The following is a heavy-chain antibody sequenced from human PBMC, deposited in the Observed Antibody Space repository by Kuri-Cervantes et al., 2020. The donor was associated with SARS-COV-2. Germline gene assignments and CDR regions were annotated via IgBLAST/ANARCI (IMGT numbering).Heavy chain of an antibody. CDR2: ISSSSSYK. V-gene: IGHV3-21*01. CDR3: TRDRGKITARIYYYYGMDV. CDR1: GFTFSSYS. J-gene: IGHJ6*02. Sequence: GESLKISCAASGFTFSSYSMNWVRQAPGKGLEWVTFISSSSSYKYYADSVKGRFTISRDNAKNPQYLQMNSLKAEDTAVYYCTRDRGKITARIYYYYGMDVWGQGTTVTVSS. D-gene: IGHD6-6*01.